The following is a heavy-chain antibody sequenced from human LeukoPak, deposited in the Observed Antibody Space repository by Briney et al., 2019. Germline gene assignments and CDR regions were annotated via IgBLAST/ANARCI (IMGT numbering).Heavy chain of an antibody. J-gene: IGHJ4*02. CDR3: ARAPSPWEDCSGGSCRTAYFDY. V-gene: IGHV4-59*12. CDR1: GGSISSYY. CDR2: IYYSGST. D-gene: IGHD2-15*01. Sequence: SETLSLTCTVSGGSISSYYWSWIRQPPGKGLEWIGYIYYSGSTKYKPSLKSRVTISVDKSKNQFSLKLSSVTAADTAVYYCARAPSPWEDCSGGSCRTAYFDYWGQGTLVTVSS.